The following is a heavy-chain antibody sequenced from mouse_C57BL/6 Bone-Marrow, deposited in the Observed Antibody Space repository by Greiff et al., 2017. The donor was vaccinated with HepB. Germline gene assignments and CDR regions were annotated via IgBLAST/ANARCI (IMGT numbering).Heavy chain of an antibody. CDR1: GFNIKDYY. CDR3: ATITTVDYYAMDY. D-gene: IGHD1-1*01. V-gene: IGHV14-2*01. J-gene: IGHJ4*01. CDR2: IDPEDGET. Sequence: VQLQQSGAELVKPGASVKLSCTASGFNIKDYYMHWVKQRTEQGLEWIGRIDPEDGETKYAPKFQGKATITADTSSNTAYMQLSSLTSEDTAVYYCATITTVDYYAMDYWGQGTSVTVAS.